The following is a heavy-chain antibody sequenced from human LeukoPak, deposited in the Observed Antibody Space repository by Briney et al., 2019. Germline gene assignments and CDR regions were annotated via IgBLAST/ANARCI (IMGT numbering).Heavy chain of an antibody. CDR2: INHSGNT. J-gene: IGHJ4*02. Sequence: SETLSLTCAVYGGSSTDYYWTWIRQPPGKGLEWIGEINHSGNTNYNPSLKSRVTISVDTSKNQFSLNLRSATAADTAIYYCARAWGTTGPPPNYWGQGALVTVSS. V-gene: IGHV4-34*01. CDR3: ARAWGTTGPPPNY. D-gene: IGHD3-16*01. CDR1: GGSSTDYY.